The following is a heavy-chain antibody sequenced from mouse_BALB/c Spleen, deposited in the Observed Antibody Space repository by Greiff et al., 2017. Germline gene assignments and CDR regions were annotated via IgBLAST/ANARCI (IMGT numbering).Heavy chain of an antibody. V-gene: IGHV1-77*01. CDR2: IYPGSGNT. Sequence: VQLLESGAELARPGASVKLSCTASGFTFTGYYINWVQQRPGQGLEWIGEIYPGSGNTYYNEKFKGKATLTADKSSSTAYMQLSSLTSEDSAVYFWARWYDGRGYAMDYWGQGTSVTVSS. CDR3: ARWYDGRGYAMDY. J-gene: IGHJ4*01. D-gene: IGHD2-14*01. CDR1: GFTFTGYY.